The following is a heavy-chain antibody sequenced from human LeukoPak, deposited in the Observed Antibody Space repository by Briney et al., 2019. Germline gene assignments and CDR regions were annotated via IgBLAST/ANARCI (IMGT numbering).Heavy chain of an antibody. V-gene: IGHV1-69*06. CDR1: GGTFSSYA. J-gene: IGHJ6*03. CDR3: ARERGNDFWSGRVQTMDV. CDR2: IIPIFGTA. Sequence: GASVKVSCKASGGTFSSYAISWVRQAPGQGLEWMGGIIPIFGTANYAQKFQGRVTITADKSTSTAYMELSSLRSEDTAVYYCARERGNDFWSGRVQTMDVWGKGTTVTVSS. D-gene: IGHD3-3*01.